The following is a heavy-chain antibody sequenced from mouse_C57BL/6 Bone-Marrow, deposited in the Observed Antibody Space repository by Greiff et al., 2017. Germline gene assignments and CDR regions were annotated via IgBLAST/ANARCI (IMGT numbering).Heavy chain of an antibody. D-gene: IGHD2-4*01. CDR3: ARSYDYDHYTMDY. CDR1: GYTFTNYW. CDR2: MHPNGGSP. J-gene: IGHJ4*01. Sequence: VQLQQPGAELVKPGASVKLSCKASGYTFTNYWMHWVKQRPGQGLEWIGMMHPNGGSPDYNEKFKSEATLSVDKSSRTAYMELSSLTSEDSAFYYCARSYDYDHYTMDYWGQGTSVTVSS. V-gene: IGHV1-64*01.